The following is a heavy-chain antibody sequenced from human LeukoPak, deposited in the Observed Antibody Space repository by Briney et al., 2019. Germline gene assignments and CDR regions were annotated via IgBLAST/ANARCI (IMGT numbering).Heavy chain of an antibody. V-gene: IGHV3-23*01. CDR1: GFNFRNYG. CDR3: AKDHGSSDWYYFDY. J-gene: IGHJ4*02. CDR2: ISGSGGST. D-gene: IGHD6-13*01. Sequence: GGTLRLSCAASGFNFRNYGMSWVRQAPGKGLEWVSVISGSGGSTYYADSAKGRFAISRDNSKNTLYLQMNTLRADDTAVYYCAKDHGSSDWYYFDYWGQGTLVTVSS.